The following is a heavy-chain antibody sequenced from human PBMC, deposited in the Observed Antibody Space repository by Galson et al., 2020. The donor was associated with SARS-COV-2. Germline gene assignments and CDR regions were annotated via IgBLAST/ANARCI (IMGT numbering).Heavy chain of an antibody. CDR2: FDPEDGET. V-gene: IGHV1-24*01. CDR3: ATAPPLYSSSSGNWFDP. CDR1: GYTLTELS. D-gene: IGHD6-6*01. Sequence: ASVKVSCKVSGYTLTELSMHWVRQAPGKGLEWMGGFDPEDGETIYAQKFQGSVTMTEDTSTDTAYMELSSLRSEDTAVYYCATAPPLYSSSSGNWFDPWGQGTLVTVSS. J-gene: IGHJ5*02.